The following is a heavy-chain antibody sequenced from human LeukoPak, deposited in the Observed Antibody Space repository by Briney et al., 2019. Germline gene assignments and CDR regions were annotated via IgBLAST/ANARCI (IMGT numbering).Heavy chain of an antibody. J-gene: IGHJ4*02. CDR3: AIYSGSYYRFDY. CDR2: IIPIFGTA. V-gene: IGHV1-69*13. D-gene: IGHD1-26*01. Sequence: SVKVSCKASGGTFSNYAISWVRQAPGQGLEWMGGIIPIFGTANCAQKFQGRVTITADESTSTAYMELSSLRSEDTAVYYCAIYSGSYYRFDYWDQGTLVTVSS. CDR1: GGTFSNYA.